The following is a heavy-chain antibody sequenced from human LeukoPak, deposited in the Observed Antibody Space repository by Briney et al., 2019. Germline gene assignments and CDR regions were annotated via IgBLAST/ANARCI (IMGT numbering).Heavy chain of an antibody. CDR1: GGSISSYY. J-gene: IGHJ4*02. V-gene: IGHV4-4*07. Sequence: PSETLSLTCTVSGGSISSYYWSWIRQPAGRGLEWIGRVYTSEGTNYNPSLKSRVTMSVDTSKNQFSLKLSSVTAADTAVYYCAREQWLVLGPYYFDYWGQGTLVTVSS. D-gene: IGHD6-19*01. CDR3: AREQWLVLGPYYFDY. CDR2: VYTSEGT.